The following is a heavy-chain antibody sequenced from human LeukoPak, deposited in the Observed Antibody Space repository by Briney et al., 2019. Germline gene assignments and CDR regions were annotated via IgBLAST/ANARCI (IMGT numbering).Heavy chain of an antibody. CDR2: ISSTGGST. D-gene: IGHD4-11*01. J-gene: IGHJ3*02. Sequence: GGSLRLSGSASGFTFSSYAMHWVRQAPGKGLEYVSAISSTGGSTYYADSVKGRFTISRDNSKNTLYLQMSSLRAEDTSVYYCVKAPRTTVVGFDIWGQGTMVTVSS. CDR1: GFTFSSYA. CDR3: VKAPRTTVVGFDI. V-gene: IGHV3-64D*09.